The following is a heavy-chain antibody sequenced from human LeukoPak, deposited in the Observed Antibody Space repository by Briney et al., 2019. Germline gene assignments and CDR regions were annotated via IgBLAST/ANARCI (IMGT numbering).Heavy chain of an antibody. D-gene: IGHD6-19*01. CDR1: GFTFSLYW. CDR2: TKQDGSEK. V-gene: IGHV3-7*01. CDR3: ARDKAVAGTGVFSPTYYFDY. Sequence: PGGSPRLSCATSGFTFSLYWMTWVRQAPGKGLEWVANTKQDGSEKYYVDSVRGRFTISRDNSKNTLYLQMNSLRAEDTAVYYCARDKAVAGTGVFSPTYYFDYWGQGTLVTVSS. J-gene: IGHJ4*02.